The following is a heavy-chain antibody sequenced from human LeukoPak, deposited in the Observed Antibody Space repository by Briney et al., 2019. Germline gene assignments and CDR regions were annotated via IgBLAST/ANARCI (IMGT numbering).Heavy chain of an antibody. CDR1: GFTFSNAW. V-gene: IGHV3-15*01. J-gene: IGHJ4*02. CDR2: IKSKTDGGTT. Sequence: GGSLRLSCAASGFTFSNAWMSWVRQAPGKGLEWVGRIKSKTDGGTTDYAAPVKGRFTISRDDSKNTLYLQMNSLKTEDTAVYYCTTAGGYDSDYLDYWGQGTLVTVSS. D-gene: IGHD5-12*01. CDR3: TTAGGYDSDYLDY.